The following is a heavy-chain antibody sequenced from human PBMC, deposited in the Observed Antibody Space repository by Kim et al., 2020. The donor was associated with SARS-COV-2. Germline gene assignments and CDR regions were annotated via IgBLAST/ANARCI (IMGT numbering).Heavy chain of an antibody. D-gene: IGHD6-19*01. J-gene: IGHJ2*01. CDR2: INAGNGNT. CDR3: ARDRGSGWSGREWYFDL. CDR1: GYTFTSYA. V-gene: IGHV1-3*01. Sequence: ASVKVSCKASGYTFTSYAMHWVRQAPGQRLEWMGWINAGNGNTKYSQKFQGRVTITRDTSASTAYMELSSLRSEDTAVYYCARDRGSGWSGREWYFDLWGRGTLVTVSS.